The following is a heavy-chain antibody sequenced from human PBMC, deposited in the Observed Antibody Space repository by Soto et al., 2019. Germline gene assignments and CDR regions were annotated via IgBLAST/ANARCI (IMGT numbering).Heavy chain of an antibody. CDR2: INHSGST. D-gene: IGHD3-3*01. V-gene: IGHV4-34*01. CDR1: GGSFSGYY. CDR3: ARIDFWSGTRQNWFDP. J-gene: IGHJ5*02. Sequence: SETLSLTCAVYGGSFSGYYWSWIRQPPGKGLEWIGEINHSGSTNYNQSLKSRVTISVDTSKNQFSLKLSSVTAADTAVYYCARIDFWSGTRQNWFDPWGQGTLVTVSS.